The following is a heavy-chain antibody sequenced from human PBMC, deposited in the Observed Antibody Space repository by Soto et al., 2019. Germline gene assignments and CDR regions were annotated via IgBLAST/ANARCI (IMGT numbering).Heavy chain of an antibody. V-gene: IGHV5-51*01. Sequence: GESLKISCKGSGYSFTNYWIGWVRQMPGKGLEWMGIIYPGDSDTRYSPSFQGQVTISADKSISTAYLQWSSLKASDTAMYYCAREYCPGTSCYAGTHFDYWGQGTLVTVSS. CDR1: GYSFTNYW. D-gene: IGHD2-2*01. CDR3: AREYCPGTSCYAGTHFDY. CDR2: IYPGDSDT. J-gene: IGHJ4*02.